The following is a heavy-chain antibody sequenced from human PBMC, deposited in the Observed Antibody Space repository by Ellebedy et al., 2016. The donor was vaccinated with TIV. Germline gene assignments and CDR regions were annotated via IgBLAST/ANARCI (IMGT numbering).Heavy chain of an antibody. CDR1: GGTFSSYA. J-gene: IGHJ4*02. CDR2: INPNSGGT. CDR3: ARVPRTLAAVNNFGFDY. D-gene: IGHD6-13*01. Sequence: ASVKVSCXASGGTFSSYAISWVRQAPGQGLEWMGWINPNSGGTNYAQKFQGRVTMTRDTSISTAYMELSRLRSDDTAVYYCARVPRTLAAVNNFGFDYWGQGTLVTVSS. V-gene: IGHV1-2*02.